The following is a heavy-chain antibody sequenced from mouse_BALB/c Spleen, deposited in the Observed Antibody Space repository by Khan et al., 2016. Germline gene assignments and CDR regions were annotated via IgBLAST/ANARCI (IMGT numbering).Heavy chain of an antibody. Sequence: QVQLQQSGAELAKPGASVKMSCKASGYTFTSYWMHWVKQRPGQGLEWIGYINPSTGYTEYNQKFKDKATLTADKSSSTAYMQLSSLTSEDSAVYYCASYYGSSYYAMDYWGQGTSVPVSS. CDR2: INPSTGYT. CDR3: ASYYGSSYYAMDY. V-gene: IGHV1-7*01. J-gene: IGHJ4*01. D-gene: IGHD1-1*01. CDR1: GYTFTSYW.